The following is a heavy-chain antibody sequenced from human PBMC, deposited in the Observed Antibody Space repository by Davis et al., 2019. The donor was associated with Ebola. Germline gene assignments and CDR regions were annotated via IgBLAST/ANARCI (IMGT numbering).Heavy chain of an antibody. Sequence: MPSETLSLTCTVSGGSISSYYWSWIRQPPGKALEWIGHIYYTGSTDYNPSLKSRLTISVDTSKNQFSLKLNSVTAADTAVYYCARGIAMIRRCDYDSFDYWGQGTLVTVSS. J-gene: IGHJ4*02. CDR1: GGSISSYY. CDR3: ARGIAMIRRCDYDSFDY. CDR2: IYYTGST. D-gene: IGHD3-22*01. V-gene: IGHV4-59*01.